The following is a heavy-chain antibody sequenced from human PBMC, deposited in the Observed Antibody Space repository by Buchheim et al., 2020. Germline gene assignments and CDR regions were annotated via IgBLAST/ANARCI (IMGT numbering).Heavy chain of an antibody. CDR1: GFTFSDYY. Sequence: QVQLVESGGGLVKPGGSLSLSCAASGFTFSDYYMSWIRQAPGKGLEWVSYISSSGIPIYSADSVKGRFPISRDNANHSLFLQMSGLRADDTAVYYCARSVYYDFWSDYYSDYGGQGTL. J-gene: IGHJ4*02. V-gene: IGHV3-11*01. CDR3: ARSVYYDFWSDYYSDY. D-gene: IGHD3-3*01. CDR2: ISSSGIPI.